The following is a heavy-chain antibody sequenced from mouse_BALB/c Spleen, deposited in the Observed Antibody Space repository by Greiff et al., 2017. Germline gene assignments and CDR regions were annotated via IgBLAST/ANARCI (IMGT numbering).Heavy chain of an antibody. D-gene: IGHD3-1*01. V-gene: IGHV1-12*01. Sequence: QVQLHQPGAELVKPGASVKMSCKASGYTFTSYNMHWVKQTPGQGLEWIGAIYPGNGDTSYNQKFKGKATLTADKSSSTAYMQLSSLTSEDSAVYYCAPLGLAAMDYWGQGTSVTVSS. CDR2: IYPGNGDT. CDR1: GYTFTSYN. CDR3: APLGLAAMDY. J-gene: IGHJ4*01.